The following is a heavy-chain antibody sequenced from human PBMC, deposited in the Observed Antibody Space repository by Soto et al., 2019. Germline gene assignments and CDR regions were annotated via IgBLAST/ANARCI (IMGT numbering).Heavy chain of an antibody. V-gene: IGHV1-3*01. CDR1: GYTFTSYA. J-gene: IGHJ3*02. Sequence: SVKVSCKASGYTFTSYAMHCVRQAPGQRLEWMGWINAGNGNTKYSQKFQGRVTITRDTSASTAYMELSSLRSEDTAVYYCARGSYYYDSSGYYTGAFDIWGQGTMVTVSS. CDR2: INAGNGNT. D-gene: IGHD3-22*01. CDR3: ARGSYYYDSSGYYTGAFDI.